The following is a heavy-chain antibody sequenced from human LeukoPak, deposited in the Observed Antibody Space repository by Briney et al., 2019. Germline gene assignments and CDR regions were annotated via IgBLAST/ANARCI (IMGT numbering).Heavy chain of an antibody. Sequence: GGSLRLSCAASGFTFSSYSMNWVRQAPGKGLEWVSSISSSSSYIYYADSVKGRFTISRDNAKNSLYLQMNSLRAEDTAVYYCARVASYYDSSGYYYSVSDYWGQGTLVTVSS. CDR3: ARVASYYDSSGYYYSVSDY. V-gene: IGHV3-21*01. D-gene: IGHD3-22*01. J-gene: IGHJ4*02. CDR1: GFTFSSYS. CDR2: ISSSSSYI.